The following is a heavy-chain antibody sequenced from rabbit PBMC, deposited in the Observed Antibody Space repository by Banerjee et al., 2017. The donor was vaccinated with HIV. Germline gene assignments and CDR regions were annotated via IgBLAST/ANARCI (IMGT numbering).Heavy chain of an antibody. J-gene: IGHJ4*01. D-gene: IGHD8-1*01. V-gene: IGHV1S45*01. CDR1: GFTISDSYW. CDR2: IGTGSGNT. Sequence: QEQLVESGGGLVQPEGSLTLTCTASGFTISDSYWTCWVRQAPGKGLEWIGYIGTGSGNTYYANWAKGRFTISKTSSTTVTLQMTSLTAADTATYFCVRDTGSSYYTLNLWGPGTLVTVS. CDR3: VRDTGSSYYTLNL.